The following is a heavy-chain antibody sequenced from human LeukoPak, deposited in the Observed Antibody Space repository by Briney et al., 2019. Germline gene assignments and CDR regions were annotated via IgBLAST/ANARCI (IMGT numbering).Heavy chain of an antibody. Sequence: ASVKVSCKASGYTFTSYYMHWVRQAPGQGLEWMGIINPSGGSTSYAQKFQGRVTMTRDTSTSTVYMELSSLRSEDTAVYYCARAIPRVTGDARGAFDIWGQGTMVTVSS. CDR2: INPSGGST. V-gene: IGHV1-46*01. D-gene: IGHD7-27*01. CDR1: GYTFTSYY. CDR3: ARAIPRVTGDARGAFDI. J-gene: IGHJ3*02.